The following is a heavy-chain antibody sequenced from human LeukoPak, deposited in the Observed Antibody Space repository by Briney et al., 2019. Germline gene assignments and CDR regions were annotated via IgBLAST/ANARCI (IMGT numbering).Heavy chain of an antibody. V-gene: IGHV4-59*08. D-gene: IGHD6-19*01. Sequence: SETLSLTCSVYGDSITTYYWSWIRQPPGKGLEWIGYIYYSGSTNYNPSLKSRVTISLDTSKNQFSLKLSSVTAADTAVYYCARHWESGWHPYSWWGTEQFDYWGQGTLVTVSS. CDR2: IYYSGST. CDR3: ARHWESGWHPYSWWGTEQFDY. CDR1: GDSITTYY. J-gene: IGHJ4*02.